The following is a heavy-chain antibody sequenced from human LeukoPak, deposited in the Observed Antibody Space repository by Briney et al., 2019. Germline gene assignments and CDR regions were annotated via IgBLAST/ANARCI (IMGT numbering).Heavy chain of an antibody. CDR2: IKQDGSEK. Sequence: GGSLRLSCAASGFTFSSYWMSWVRQAPGKGLEWVANIKQDGSEKYYVDSVKGRFTISRDNAKNSLYLQMNSLRAEDTAVYYCARHSVPAFPIYYFDYWGQGTLVTVSS. D-gene: IGHD2-2*01. V-gene: IGHV3-7*01. CDR3: ARHSVPAFPIYYFDY. CDR1: GFTFSSYW. J-gene: IGHJ4*02.